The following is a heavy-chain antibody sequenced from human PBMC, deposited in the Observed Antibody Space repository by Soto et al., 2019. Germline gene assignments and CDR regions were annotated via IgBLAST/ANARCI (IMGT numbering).Heavy chain of an antibody. J-gene: IGHJ4*02. CDR2: ISAYNGNT. Sequence: ASVKVSCKASGYTFTSYGISWVRQAPGQGLEWMGWISAYNGNTNYAQKPQGRVTMTTDTSTSTAYTELRSLRSDDTAVYYCARDLPPVDYWGQGTLVTVYS. CDR3: ARDLPPVDY. V-gene: IGHV1-18*01. CDR1: GYTFTSYG.